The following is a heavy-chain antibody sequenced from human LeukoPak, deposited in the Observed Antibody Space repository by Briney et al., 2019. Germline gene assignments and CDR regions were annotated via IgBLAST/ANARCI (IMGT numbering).Heavy chain of an antibody. CDR2: ISTRGSTE. V-gene: IGHV3-48*03. CDR3: ARDLSGVTGYTYGRGIDY. Sequence: PGGSLRLSCAASGFTFSSYEMNWVRQAPGKGLEWVSYISTRGSTEYYADSVKGRFTISRDNAKNSLYLQMNSLRAEDTAVYYCARDLSGVTGYTYGRGIDYWGQGTLVTVSS. CDR1: GFTFSSYE. D-gene: IGHD5-18*01. J-gene: IGHJ4*02.